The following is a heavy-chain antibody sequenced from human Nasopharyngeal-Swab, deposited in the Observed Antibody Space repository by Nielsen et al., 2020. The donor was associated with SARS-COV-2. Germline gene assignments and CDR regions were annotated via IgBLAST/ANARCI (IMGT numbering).Heavy chain of an antibody. CDR2: IYYSGST. CDR1: GGSISSYY. D-gene: IGHD6-13*01. J-gene: IGHJ4*02. Sequence: SETLSLTCTVSGGSISSYYWGWIRQPPGKGLEWIGSIYYSGSTYYNPSLKSRVTISVDTSKNQFSLKLSSVTAADTAVYYCARLTAAAGTGVVIGWGQGTLVTVSS. CDR3: ARLTAAAGTGVVIG. V-gene: IGHV4-39*01.